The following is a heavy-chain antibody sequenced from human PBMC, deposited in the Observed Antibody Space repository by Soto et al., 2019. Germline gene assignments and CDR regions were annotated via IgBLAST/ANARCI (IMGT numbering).Heavy chain of an antibody. D-gene: IGHD6-25*01. CDR3: AEGAHAAAGLDN. J-gene: IGHJ4*02. CDR1: GLTFRLYG. Sequence: QVQLLESGGGVVQPGRSLKLSCRTSGLTFRLYGMHWVRQAPGKGLEWLAVISFDGKNRYYADSVKGRFTISRDNSKTTLFLQMSSLRPDETAVSFCAEGAHAAAGLDNWGQGALVTVAS. CDR2: ISFDGKNR. V-gene: IGHV3-30*18.